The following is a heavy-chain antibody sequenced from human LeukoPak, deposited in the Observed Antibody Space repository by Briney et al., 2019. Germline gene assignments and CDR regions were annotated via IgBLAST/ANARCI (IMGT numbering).Heavy chain of an antibody. Sequence: SETLSLTCTVSGGSISSGGYYWSWIRQHPGKGLEWIGYIYYSGSTNYNPSLKSRFTISVDTSKNQFSLKLSSVTAADTAVYYCASSPYYYDSSGYHPLSDYYYYYGMDVWGQGTTVTVSS. J-gene: IGHJ6*02. CDR2: IYYSGST. D-gene: IGHD3-22*01. CDR3: ASSPYYYDSSGYHPLSDYYYYYGMDV. CDR1: GGSISSGGYY. V-gene: IGHV4-31*03.